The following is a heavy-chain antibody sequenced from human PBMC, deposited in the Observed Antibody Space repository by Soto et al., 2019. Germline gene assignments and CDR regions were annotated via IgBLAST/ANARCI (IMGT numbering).Heavy chain of an antibody. CDR2: IYHAGSV. J-gene: IGHJ6*02. CDR3: DRTFDYYGMDV. V-gene: IGHV4-38-2*01. CDR1: GYSIASGYY. Sequence: SETLSLTCAVSGYSIASGYYWAWIRQSPGKGLEWIGSIYHAGSVYYNPSLNSRVAVSLDTSKNHFSLKLTSVTAADTAVYYCDRTFDYYGMDVWGQGTTVTVYS.